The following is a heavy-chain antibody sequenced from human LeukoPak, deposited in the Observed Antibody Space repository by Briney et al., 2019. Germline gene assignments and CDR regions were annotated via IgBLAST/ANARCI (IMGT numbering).Heavy chain of an antibody. Sequence: HPGGSLRLSCAASGFTFSSYAMSWVRPAPGKGLEWVSAISGSGGSTYYADSVKGRFTISRDNSKNTLYLQMNSLRAEDTAVYYCAKEQKGLRWFDYWGQGTLVTVSS. CDR2: ISGSGGST. J-gene: IGHJ4*02. CDR3: AKEQKGLRWFDY. D-gene: IGHD4-23*01. V-gene: IGHV3-23*01. CDR1: GFTFSSYA.